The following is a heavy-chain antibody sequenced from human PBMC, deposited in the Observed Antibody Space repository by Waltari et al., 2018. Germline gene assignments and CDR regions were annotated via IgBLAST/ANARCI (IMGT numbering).Heavy chain of an antibody. J-gene: IGHJ4*01. CDR1: GVSFAIYG. V-gene: IGHV3-33*01. CDR3: ARDLLDQYYDY. Sequence: QVQLVESGGGVVQPGRSRRLSGETSGVSFAIYGMHWVRRVPGKGLEWVAVIRAGGSDKFYRDSVKGRFTVSRDTSTNTLYLQMDSLRAEDTAVYYCARDLLDQYYDYWGHGTLVTVSS. CDR2: IRAGGSDK.